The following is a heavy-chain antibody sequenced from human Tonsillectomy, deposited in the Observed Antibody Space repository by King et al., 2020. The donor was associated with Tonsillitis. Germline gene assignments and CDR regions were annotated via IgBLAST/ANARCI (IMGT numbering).Heavy chain of an antibody. J-gene: IGHJ3*02. CDR3: ARVTTGAFDI. CDR1: GFTFSDYW. D-gene: IGHD4-17*01. V-gene: IGHV3-74*01. Sequence: DVQLVESGGGLVQPGGSLRLSCAGSGFTFSDYWMHWVRQAPGKGLVWVSGINSDGSSIIYADSGKGRITITRDIAKNTLYLQMNGRRAEDTAVYYCARVTTGAFDIWGQGTMVTVSS. CDR2: INSDGSSI.